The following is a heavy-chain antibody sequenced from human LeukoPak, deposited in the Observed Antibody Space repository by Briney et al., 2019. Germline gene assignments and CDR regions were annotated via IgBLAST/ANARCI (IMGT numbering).Heavy chain of an antibody. V-gene: IGHV1-8*01. J-gene: IGHJ4*02. D-gene: IGHD6-6*01. CDR3: ARGLGDSSSSGNFDY. Sequence: GASVKVSCKASGNTFTSYDINWVRQATGQGLEWMGWMNPNSGNTGYAQKFQGRVTMTRNTSISTAYMELSSLRSEDTAVYYCARGLGDSSSSGNFDYWGQGTLVTVSS. CDR1: GNTFTSYD. CDR2: MNPNSGNT.